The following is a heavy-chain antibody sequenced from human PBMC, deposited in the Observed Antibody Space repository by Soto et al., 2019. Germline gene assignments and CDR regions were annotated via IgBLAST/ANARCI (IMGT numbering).Heavy chain of an antibody. D-gene: IGHD3-9*01. CDR3: ARDTYYDILTGYYPLYYSDY. J-gene: IGHJ4*02. V-gene: IGHV4-34*01. CDR2: INHSGST. Sequence: SETLSLTCAVYGGSFSGYYWSRIRQPPGKGLEWIGEINHSGSTNYNPSLKSRVTISVDTSKNQFSLKLSSVTAADTAVYYCARDTYYDILTGYYPLYYSDYWGQGTLVTVSS. CDR1: GGSFSGYY.